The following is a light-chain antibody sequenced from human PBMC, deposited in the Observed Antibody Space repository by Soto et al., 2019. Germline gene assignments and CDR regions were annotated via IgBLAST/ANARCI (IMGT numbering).Light chain of an antibody. CDR3: LRDSSWPFS. CDR1: QDISYE. V-gene: IGKV1-6*01. CDR2: AAS. J-gene: IGKJ4*01. Sequence: AVQMTQSPSSLSASVGDRVTITSRASQDISYELGWYQRKAGKAPELLIYAASSLQTGVPSRSSGSGSGTQYPLTISSLEPEECASYCCLRDSSWPFSCGGGPKMEIK.